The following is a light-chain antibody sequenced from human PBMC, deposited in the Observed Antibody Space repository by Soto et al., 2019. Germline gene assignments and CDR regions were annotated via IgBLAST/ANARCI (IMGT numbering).Light chain of an antibody. J-gene: IGKJ3*01. CDR1: QTISSY. Sequence: DIEMTQSPSSLSASVGDRVTITCRASQTISSYLNWYHQKPGQAPKLLVYAVSNLQSGVPSRFSGSGSGTDFTLNISSLHPEDFATYYCQQNYNTPLTFGPGTKVDIK. CDR3: QQNYNTPLT. V-gene: IGKV1-39*01. CDR2: AVS.